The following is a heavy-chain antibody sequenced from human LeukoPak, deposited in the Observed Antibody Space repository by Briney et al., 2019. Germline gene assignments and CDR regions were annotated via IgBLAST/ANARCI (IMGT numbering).Heavy chain of an antibody. CDR2: INPSGGST. CDR1: GYTFTSYY. CDR3: AKVLGTAIVWDY. Sequence: ASVKVSCKASGYTFTSYYMHWVRQAPGQGLEWMGIINPSGGSTSYAQKFQGRVTMTRDRSTSTVYMELSSLRAEDTAVYYCAKVLGTAIVWDYWGQGTLVTVSS. D-gene: IGHD5-18*01. J-gene: IGHJ4*02. V-gene: IGHV1-46*01.